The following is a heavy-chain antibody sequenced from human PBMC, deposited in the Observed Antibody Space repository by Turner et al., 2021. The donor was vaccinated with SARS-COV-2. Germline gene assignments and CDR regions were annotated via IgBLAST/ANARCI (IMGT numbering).Heavy chain of an antibody. J-gene: IGHJ4*02. CDR3: ARDRSITVTTIGIDY. V-gene: IGHV3-48*03. D-gene: IGHD4-17*01. CDR2: ISSSGSTI. CDR1: GFTFSSYE. Sequence: EVQLVESGGGLVQPGGSLRLSGPASGFTFSSYEMNVVRPAPGKGLGWVSYISSSGSTIYYADSVKGRFTISRDNAKNSLYLQMNSLRAEDTAVYYCARDRSITVTTIGIDYWGQGTLVTVSS.